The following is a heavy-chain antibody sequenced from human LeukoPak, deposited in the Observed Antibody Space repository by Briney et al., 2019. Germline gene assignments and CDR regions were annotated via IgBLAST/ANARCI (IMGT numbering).Heavy chain of an antibody. CDR2: TYYRSKWYN. J-gene: IGHJ3*02. D-gene: IGHD6-13*01. CDR1: GDSVSSNSAA. Sequence: SQTLSLTCAISGDSVSSNSAAWNWIRQSPSRGLEWLGRTYYRSKWYNNYAVSVKSRITINPDTSKNQFSLQLSSVTPEDTAVYYSARVFGIATLDAFDIWGQGTTVTVSS. CDR3: ARVFGIATLDAFDI. V-gene: IGHV6-1*01.